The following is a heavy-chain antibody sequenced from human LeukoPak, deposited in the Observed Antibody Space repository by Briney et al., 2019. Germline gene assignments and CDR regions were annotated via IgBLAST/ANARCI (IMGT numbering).Heavy chain of an antibody. CDR3: AHLPLADSGYDFN. D-gene: IGHD5-12*01. CDR2: ITSSGIT. CDR1: GFTFSNYG. Sequence: GGSLRLSCAASGFTFSNYGMNWVRQAPGKGLEWVSGITSSGITYYADSVKGRFTVSRDNSKNTLYLQMNSLRAEDTAVYYCAHLPLADSGYDFNWGQGTLVTVSS. V-gene: IGHV3-23*01. J-gene: IGHJ4*02.